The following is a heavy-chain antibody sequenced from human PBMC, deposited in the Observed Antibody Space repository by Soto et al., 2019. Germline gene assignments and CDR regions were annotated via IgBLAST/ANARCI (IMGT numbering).Heavy chain of an antibody. CDR1: GGSISSGGYS. V-gene: IGHV4-31*03. D-gene: IGHD2-15*01. CDR2: IYYSGST. CDR3: ARVVVVALNWFDP. J-gene: IGHJ5*02. Sequence: QVQLQESGPGLVKPSQTLSLTCTVSGGSISSGGYSWSWIRQHPGKGLEWIGYIYYSGSTYYNPSLKSRVTISVDTSKNQFSLKLSSVTAADTAVYYCARVVVVALNWFDPWGQGTLVTVSS.